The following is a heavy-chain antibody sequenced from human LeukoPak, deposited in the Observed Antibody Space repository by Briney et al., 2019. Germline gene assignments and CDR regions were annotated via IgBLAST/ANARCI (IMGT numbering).Heavy chain of an antibody. J-gene: IGHJ4*02. CDR2: VYYSGST. CDR1: GDSISSYY. CDR3: ARRRDYFDY. Sequence: PSETLSLTCTVSGDSISSYYWSWIRQPPGKGLERIGYVYYSGSTNYNPSLKSRVTISIDTSKNQFSLKLSSVTAADTAVYYCARRRDYFDYWGQGTLVTVSS. V-gene: IGHV4-59*08.